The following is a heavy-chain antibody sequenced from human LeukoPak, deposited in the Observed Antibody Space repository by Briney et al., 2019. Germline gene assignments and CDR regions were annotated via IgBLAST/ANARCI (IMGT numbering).Heavy chain of an antibody. CDR1: GFTFSSYS. J-gene: IGHJ4*02. Sequence: GGSLRLSCAASGFTFSSYSMNWVRQAPGKGLEWVSSISSSSYIYYADSVKGRFTISRDNAKNSLYLQMNSLRAEDTAVYYCARRSAIAEGNYFDYWGQGTLVTVSS. V-gene: IGHV3-21*01. CDR3: ARRSAIAEGNYFDY. CDR2: ISSSSYI. D-gene: IGHD2-2*02.